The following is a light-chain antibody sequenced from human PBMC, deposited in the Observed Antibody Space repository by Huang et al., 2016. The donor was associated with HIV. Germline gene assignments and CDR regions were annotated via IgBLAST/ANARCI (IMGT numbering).Light chain of an antibody. Sequence: DIQMTQSPSSLSASVGDRVTISCQAMQDIANYLNWYQQKPGQAPKLLIYDASTLQTGVPSRFSGSGSGTDFSFTISSLQPEDIATYYCQQYDSLPPWTFGQGTKVEIQ. V-gene: IGKV1-33*01. J-gene: IGKJ1*01. CDR3: QQYDSLPPWT. CDR2: DAS. CDR1: QDIANY.